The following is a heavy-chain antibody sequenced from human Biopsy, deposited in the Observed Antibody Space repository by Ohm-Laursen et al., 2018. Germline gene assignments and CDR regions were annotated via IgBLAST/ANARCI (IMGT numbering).Heavy chain of an antibody. Sequence: SLRLSCAASGFNLSAFALHWVRQASGRGLEWVGRIKKKSNNDATAYAESMKGRFSIFRDDSKSTSFLQMNSLKSEDTAVYFCTRSAGYGYDYWGQGILVTVSS. CDR2: IKKKSNNDAT. D-gene: IGHD5-12*01. J-gene: IGHJ4*02. V-gene: IGHV3-73*01. CDR3: TRSAGYGYDY. CDR1: GFNLSAFA.